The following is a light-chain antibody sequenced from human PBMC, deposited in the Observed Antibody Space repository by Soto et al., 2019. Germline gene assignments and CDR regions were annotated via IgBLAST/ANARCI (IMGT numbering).Light chain of an antibody. CDR1: QSISSW. CDR2: KAS. J-gene: IGKJ2*01. Sequence: IQMTQSPSTLSASVGDRVTITCRASQSISSWLAWYQQKPGKAPKLLIYKASSLESGVPSRFSGSGSGTEFTLTISSLQADDFATYYCQQYNRLYTFGQGTKLEMK. CDR3: QQYNRLYT. V-gene: IGKV1-5*03.